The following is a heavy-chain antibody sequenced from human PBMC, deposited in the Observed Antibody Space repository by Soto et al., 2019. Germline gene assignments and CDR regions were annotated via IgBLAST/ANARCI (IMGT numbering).Heavy chain of an antibody. CDR2: MCNSGRT. Sequence: EVPLVESGGGLIQPGGSLRLSCEASGFTFSSNDMNWVRQAPGQRQEWVSLMCNSGRTAYADSVKGRFTISRDNSKSAVYLHMSSLRAEDTAVYYCATRPSLRGAPWGQGTMVTVSS. J-gene: IGHJ3*01. D-gene: IGHD3-16*01. CDR3: ATRPSLRGAP. CDR1: GFTFSSND. V-gene: IGHV3-53*01.